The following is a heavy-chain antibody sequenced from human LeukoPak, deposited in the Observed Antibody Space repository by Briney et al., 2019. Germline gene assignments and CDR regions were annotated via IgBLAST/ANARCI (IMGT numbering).Heavy chain of an antibody. CDR2: IYSGGTT. CDR3: ASLEGGPSDGR. Sequence: GGSLRLSCEVSGFPVRSRYMTWVRQPPGKGLECVAVIYSGGTTYHIDFVKGRFTISRDISKSTMYLEMNNLRVEDTATYYCASLEGGPSDGRWGQGTLVIVSS. D-gene: IGHD3-3*01. V-gene: IGHV3-53*01. J-gene: IGHJ1*01. CDR1: GFPVRSRY.